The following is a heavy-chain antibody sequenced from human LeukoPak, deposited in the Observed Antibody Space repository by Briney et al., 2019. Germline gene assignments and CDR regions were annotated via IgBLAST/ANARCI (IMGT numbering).Heavy chain of an antibody. CDR3: AKTLTGDPSPDY. V-gene: IGHV3-23*01. Sequence: GGSLRLSCAASGFTVSSNYMSWVRQAPGKGLEWVSAISGSGGSTYYADSVKGRFTISRDNSKNTLYLQMNSLRAEDTAVYYCAKTLTGDPSPDYWGQGTLVTVSS. CDR1: GFTVSSNY. CDR2: ISGSGGST. D-gene: IGHD7-27*01. J-gene: IGHJ4*02.